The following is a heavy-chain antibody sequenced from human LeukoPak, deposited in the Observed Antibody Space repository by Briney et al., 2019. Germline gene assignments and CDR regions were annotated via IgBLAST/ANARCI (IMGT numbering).Heavy chain of an antibody. Sequence: GGSLRLSCGASGFSVSTNYMSWVRQAPGKGLEWVSIIYSCATTYYALSVKGRFTISRDNSKNTLYLQMNSLRAEDTAVYYCASYRYGSSFAFDIWGQGTMVTVSS. D-gene: IGHD6-6*01. V-gene: IGHV3-66*01. J-gene: IGHJ3*02. CDR1: GFSVSTNY. CDR2: IYSCATT. CDR3: ASYRYGSSFAFDI.